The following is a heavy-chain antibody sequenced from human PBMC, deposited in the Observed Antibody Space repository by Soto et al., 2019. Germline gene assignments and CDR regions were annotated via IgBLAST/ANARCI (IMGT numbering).Heavy chain of an antibody. V-gene: IGHV3-74*03. CDR3: ATADVDY. Sequence: GGSLRLSCAASGFTFGDYWMHWVRQPPGKGPEWVSRMTGDGRTTQYADSVKGRFTASRDNAKSTLYLQMNSLRDEDKAVYYSATADVDYWGPGTLVTVSS. J-gene: IGHJ4*02. CDR2: MTGDGRTT. CDR1: GFTFGDYW.